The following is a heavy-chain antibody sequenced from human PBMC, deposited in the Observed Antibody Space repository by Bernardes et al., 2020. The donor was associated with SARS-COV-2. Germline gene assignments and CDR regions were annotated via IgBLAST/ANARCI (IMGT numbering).Heavy chain of an antibody. V-gene: IGHV4-34*01. CDR3: ARGLIYCSGGSCYFDY. D-gene: IGHD2-15*01. J-gene: IGHJ4*02. Sequence: SETLSLTCAVYGGSFSGYYWSWIRQPPGKGLEWIGEINHSGSTNYNPSLKSRVTISVDTSKNQFSLKLSSVTAADTAMYYCARGLIYCSGGSCYFDYWGQGTLVTVSS. CDR2: INHSGST. CDR1: GGSFSGYY.